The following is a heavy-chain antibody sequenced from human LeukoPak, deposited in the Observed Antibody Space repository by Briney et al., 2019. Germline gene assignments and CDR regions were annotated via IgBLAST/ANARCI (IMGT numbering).Heavy chain of an antibody. CDR1: GGTFSSYA. CDR2: IIPIFGTT. J-gene: IGHJ6*02. D-gene: IGHD2-15*01. Sequence: SVKVSCKASGGTFSSYAISWVRQAPGQGLEWMGGIIPIFGTTNYAQKFQGRVTITADESTSTAYMELSSLRSEDTAVYYCARSGGRDYGMDVWGQGTTVTVSS. V-gene: IGHV1-69*13. CDR3: ARSGGRDYGMDV.